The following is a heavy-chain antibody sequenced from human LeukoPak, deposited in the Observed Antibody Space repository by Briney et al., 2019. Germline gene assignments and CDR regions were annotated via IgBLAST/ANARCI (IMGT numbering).Heavy chain of an antibody. V-gene: IGHV3-23*01. CDR3: AKSKGGITFGGVINWFDP. D-gene: IGHD3-16*01. CDR2: ISGSGGST. Sequence: GGSLRLSCAVSGFTFSSYAMSWVRQAPGKGLEWVSGISGSGGSTYYADSVKGRFTISRDNSKNTLYLQMNSLRAEDTAVYYCAKSKGGITFGGVINWFDPWGQGTLVTVSS. J-gene: IGHJ5*02. CDR1: GFTFSSYA.